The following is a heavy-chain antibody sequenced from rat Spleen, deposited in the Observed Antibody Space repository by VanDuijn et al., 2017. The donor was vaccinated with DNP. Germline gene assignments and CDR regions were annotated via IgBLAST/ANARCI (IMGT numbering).Heavy chain of an antibody. J-gene: IGHJ2*01. V-gene: IGHV5S10*01. CDR2: IIYADTRT. D-gene: IGHD1-11*01. CDR1: GFTFSDYN. CDR3: TTRGNYGGYDY. Sequence: EVQLVESGGDLVQPGRSLKLSCVAAGFTFSDYNMAWVRQAPKRGLEWVATIIYADTRTYYRDSVKGRFTISRDFAKSTLFLQMDSLRSEDSATYYCTTRGNYGGYDYWGQGVMVTVSS.